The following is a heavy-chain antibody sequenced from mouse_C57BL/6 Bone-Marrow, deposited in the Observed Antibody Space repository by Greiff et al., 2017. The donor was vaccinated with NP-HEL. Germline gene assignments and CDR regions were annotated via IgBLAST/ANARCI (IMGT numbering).Heavy chain of an antibody. CDR2: IYPRSGNT. D-gene: IGHD2-2*01. Sequence: QVHVKQSGAELARPGASVKLSCKASGYTFTSYGISWVKQRTGQGLEWIGEIYPRSGNTYYNEKFKGKATLTADKSSSTAYMELRSLTSEDSAVYFCARSIYYGYDVFAYWGQGTLVTVSA. CDR1: GYTFTSYG. V-gene: IGHV1-81*01. J-gene: IGHJ3*01. CDR3: ARSIYYGYDVFAY.